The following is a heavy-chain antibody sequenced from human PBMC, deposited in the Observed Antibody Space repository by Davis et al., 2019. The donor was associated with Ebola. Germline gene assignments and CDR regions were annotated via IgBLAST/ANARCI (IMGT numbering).Heavy chain of an antibody. CDR2: ISSSSSTI. D-gene: IGHD3-10*01. J-gene: IGHJ6*02. V-gene: IGHV3-48*02. CDR1: GFTFSSYG. Sequence: GGSLRLSCAASGFTFSSYGMHWVRQAPGKGLEWVSYISSSSSTIYYADSVKGRFTISRDNAKNSLYLQMNSLRDEDTAVYYCARDRSHYYYYGMDVWGQGTTVTVSS. CDR3: ARDRSHYYYYGMDV.